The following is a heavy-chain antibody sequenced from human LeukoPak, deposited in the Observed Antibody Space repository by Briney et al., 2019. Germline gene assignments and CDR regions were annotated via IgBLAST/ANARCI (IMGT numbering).Heavy chain of an antibody. CDR1: GYTFTSYG. J-gene: IGHJ6*02. CDR2: ISAYNGNT. Sequence: ASVTVSCTASGYTFTSYGISWVRQAPGQGLEWMGWISAYNGNTNYAQKLQGRVTMTTDTSTSTAYMELRSLRSDDTAVYYCARVRVTVTTSYYYGMDVRGQGTTVTVS. V-gene: IGHV1-18*01. D-gene: IGHD4-17*01. CDR3: ARVRVTVTTSYYYGMDV.